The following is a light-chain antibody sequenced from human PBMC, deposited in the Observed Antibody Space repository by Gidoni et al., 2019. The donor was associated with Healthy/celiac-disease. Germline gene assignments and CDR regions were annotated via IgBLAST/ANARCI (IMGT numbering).Light chain of an antibody. J-gene: IGKJ4*01. CDR2: LGS. CDR3: MQALQTPLT. CDR1: QSLLHSNGYNY. Sequence: DIVMTQSPLSLPVTPGKPASISCRSSQSLLHSNGYNYLDWYLQKPGQSPQLLIYLGSNRASGVPDRFSGSGSGTDFTLKISRVEAEDVGVYYCMQALQTPLTFGGGTKVEIK. V-gene: IGKV2-28*01.